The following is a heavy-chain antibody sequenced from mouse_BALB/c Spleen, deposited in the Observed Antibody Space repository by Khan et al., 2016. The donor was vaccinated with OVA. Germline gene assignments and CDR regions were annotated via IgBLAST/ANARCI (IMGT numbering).Heavy chain of an antibody. J-gene: IGHJ4*01. CDR1: GYSITSDYA. V-gene: IGHV3-2*02. CDR3: ARRGDGYYGAMDY. D-gene: IGHD2-3*01. CDR2: ISYSGST. Sequence: EVKLLESGPGLVKPSQSLSLTCTVTGYSITSDYAWNWIRQFPGNKLEWMGYISYSGSTSYNPSLKSRLSITRDTSKNQFFLQLNSVTTEDTATYYCARRGDGYYGAMDYWGQRTSVTVSS.